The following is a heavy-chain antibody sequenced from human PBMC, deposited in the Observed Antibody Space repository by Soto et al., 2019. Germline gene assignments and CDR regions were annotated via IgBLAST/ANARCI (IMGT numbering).Heavy chain of an antibody. J-gene: IGHJ4*02. CDR1: CGSISSGGYY. Sequence: PSETLSLTCTVSCGSISSGGYYWSWIRQHPGKGLEWIGYIYYSGSTYYNPSLKSRVTISVDTSKNQFSLKLSSVTAADTAVYYCARDRPGDYGDYEYYFDYWGQGTLVTVSS. V-gene: IGHV4-31*03. CDR2: IYYSGST. CDR3: ARDRPGDYGDYEYYFDY. D-gene: IGHD4-17*01.